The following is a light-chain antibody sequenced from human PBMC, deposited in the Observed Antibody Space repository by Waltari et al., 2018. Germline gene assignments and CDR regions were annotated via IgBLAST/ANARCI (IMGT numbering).Light chain of an antibody. CDR1: NIGSYS. CDR2: YGT. V-gene: IGLV3-21*04. Sequence: SYVLTQPPSVSVAPGETARVTCGGDNIGSYSVHWYQQKQGQAPVVVIRYGTDRPSGIPERFPGSKPADTATLDISRVDAGDEANDYCQVWRAAIDPGVFGTGTEVTV. CDR3: QVWRAAIDPGV. J-gene: IGLJ1*01.